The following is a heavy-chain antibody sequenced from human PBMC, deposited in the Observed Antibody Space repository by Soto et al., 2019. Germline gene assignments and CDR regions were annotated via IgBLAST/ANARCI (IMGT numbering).Heavy chain of an antibody. CDR3: ARRDTIWEYFDY. CDR2: IYYSGST. Sequence: SETLSLTCTVSGGSISSSSYYWGWIRQPPGKGLEWIGSIYYSGSTYYNPSLKSRVTISVDTSKNQFSLKLSSVTAADTAVYYCARRDTIWEYFDYWGQGTLVTVSS. J-gene: IGHJ4*02. V-gene: IGHV4-39*01. CDR1: GGSISSSSYY. D-gene: IGHD3-9*01.